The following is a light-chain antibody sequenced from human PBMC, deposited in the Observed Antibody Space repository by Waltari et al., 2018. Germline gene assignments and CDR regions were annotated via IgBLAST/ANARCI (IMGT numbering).Light chain of an antibody. CDR1: SSNIGSNY. CDR3: LAWDDSLSGPV. V-gene: IGLV1-47*01. CDR2: VNS. J-gene: IGLJ3*02. Sequence: QSVLTQPPSASGTAGQRVTISCSGSSSNIGSNYVYWYLQLPGSAPNLLIYVNSQRPSGVPDRFSCSKSGTSASLAISGLRSEDEADYYCLAWDDSLSGPVFGGGTKLTVL.